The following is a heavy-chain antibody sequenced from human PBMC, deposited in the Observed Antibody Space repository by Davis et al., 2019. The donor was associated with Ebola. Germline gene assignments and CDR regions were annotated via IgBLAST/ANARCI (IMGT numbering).Heavy chain of an antibody. V-gene: IGHV4-4*02. CDR1: GGSISSSNL. CDR2: IYHSGST. J-gene: IGHJ2*01. Sequence: MPSETLSLTCAVSGGSISSSNLWSWVRQPPGKGLEWIGEIYHSGSTNYNPSLKSRVTISVDKSKNQFSLKLSSVTAADTAVYYCARDYGDLDLYFDLWGRGTLVTVSS. D-gene: IGHD4-17*01. CDR3: ARDYGDLDLYFDL.